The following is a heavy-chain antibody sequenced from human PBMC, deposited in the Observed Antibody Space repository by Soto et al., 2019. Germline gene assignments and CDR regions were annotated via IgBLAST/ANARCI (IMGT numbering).Heavy chain of an antibody. D-gene: IGHD3-3*01. CDR3: ARRDFWSLYGMDV. Sequence: SETLSLTCTVSGGSISSSSYYWGWIRQPPGKGLEWIGSIYYSGSTYYNPSLKSRVTISVDTSKNQFSLKLSSVTAADTAVYYCARRDFWSLYGMDVWGQGTTVTVSS. J-gene: IGHJ6*02. CDR2: IYYSGST. V-gene: IGHV4-39*01. CDR1: GGSISSSSYY.